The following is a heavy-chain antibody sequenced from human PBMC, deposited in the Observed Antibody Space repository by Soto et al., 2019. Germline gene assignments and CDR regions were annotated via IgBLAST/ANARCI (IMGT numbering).Heavy chain of an antibody. V-gene: IGHV3-23*01. CDR2: ITNTGGDK. D-gene: IGHD1-26*01. J-gene: IGHJ4*02. Sequence: EVQLLVSGGGLVQPGGSLRLSCAASGFTFSSYAMNWVRQAPGEGLEWVSTITNTGGDKIYADSVKGRFTISRDNSKNTLFLQMNNLRVEHTAIYYCAKASGESYPWSRAFDSWGQGTRVTVSS. CDR3: AKASGESYPWSRAFDS. CDR1: GFTFSSYA.